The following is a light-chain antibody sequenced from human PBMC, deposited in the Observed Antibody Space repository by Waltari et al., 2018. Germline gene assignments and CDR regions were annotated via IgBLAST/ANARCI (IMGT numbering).Light chain of an antibody. Sequence: QSVLTQPPSASGAPGQEVSISCSGGSTPITTSASWYQQFPDTAPKLIVYKDYDRPSGVPDRFSASKSGTSASLAISGLRSDDEADYYCATWDDSLNGWVFGGGTKLTVL. CDR3: ATWDDSLNGWV. V-gene: IGLV1-47*01. CDR2: KDY. J-gene: IGLJ3*02. CDR1: STPITTS.